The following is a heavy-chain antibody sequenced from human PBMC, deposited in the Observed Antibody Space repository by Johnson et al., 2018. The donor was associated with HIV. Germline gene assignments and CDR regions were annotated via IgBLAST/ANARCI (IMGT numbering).Heavy chain of an antibody. D-gene: IGHD6-19*01. J-gene: IGHJ3*02. CDR2: MYSDGRT. Sequence: VQLVESGGGLIQPGGSLRLSCAASGFTISSNYMSWVRQAPGKGLEWVSVMYSDGRTFYADSVKGRFTISRDNSKNTLYLQMNSLRAEDTAVYYCAREDGSGWSTRGDDAFDIWGQGTMVTVFS. CDR1: GFTISSNY. CDR3: AREDGSGWSTRGDDAFDI. V-gene: IGHV3-53*01.